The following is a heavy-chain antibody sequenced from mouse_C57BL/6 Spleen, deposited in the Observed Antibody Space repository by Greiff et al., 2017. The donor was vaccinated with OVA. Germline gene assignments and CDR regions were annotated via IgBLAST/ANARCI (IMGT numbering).Heavy chain of an antibody. Sequence: QVQLQQSGAELARPGASVKLSCKASGYTFTSYGISWVKQRTGQGLEWIGEIYPRSGNTYYNEKFKGKATLTADKSSSTAYMELRSLTSEDSAVYFCARNGMRLGDWYFDVWGTGTTVTVSS. CDR1: GYTFTSYG. D-gene: IGHD4-1*01. J-gene: IGHJ1*03. CDR3: ARNGMRLGDWYFDV. CDR2: IYPRSGNT. V-gene: IGHV1-81*01.